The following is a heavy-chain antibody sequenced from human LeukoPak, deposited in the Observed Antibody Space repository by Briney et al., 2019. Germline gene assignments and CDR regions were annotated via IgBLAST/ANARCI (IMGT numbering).Heavy chain of an antibody. V-gene: IGHV3-7*01. CDR1: GFTFSSYW. D-gene: IGHD2-2*01. Sequence: GGSLRLSCAASGFTFSSYWMSWVRQAPGKGLEWVANIKQDGSEKYYVDSVKGRFTISRDNAKNSLYLQMNSLRAEGTTVYYCARDGDCSSTSCKASDYWGQGTLVTVSS. CDR3: ARDGDCSSTSCKASDY. J-gene: IGHJ4*02. CDR2: IKQDGSEK.